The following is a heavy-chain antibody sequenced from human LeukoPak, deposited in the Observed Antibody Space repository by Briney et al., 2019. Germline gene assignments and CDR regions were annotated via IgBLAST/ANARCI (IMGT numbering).Heavy chain of an antibody. CDR1: GFTFDGYA. CDR2: ISWNSGSI. V-gene: IGHV3-9*03. J-gene: IGHJ4*02. D-gene: IGHD6-6*01. CDR3: AKDGGYSSSSGESYFDY. Sequence: GRSLRLSCAASGFTFDGYAMHWVRQAPGKGLEWVSGISWNSGSIGYADSVKGRFTISRDNAKNSLYLQMNSLRAEDMALYYCAKDGGYSSSSGESYFDYWGQGTLVTVSS.